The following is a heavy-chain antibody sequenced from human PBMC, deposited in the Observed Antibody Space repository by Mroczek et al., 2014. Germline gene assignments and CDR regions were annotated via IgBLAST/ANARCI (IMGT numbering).Heavy chain of an antibody. CDR2: INHSGST. CDR1: GGSFSGYY. V-gene: IGHV4-34*01. Sequence: QVQLQQWGAGLLKPSETLSLTCAVYGGSFSGYYWSWIRQPPGKGLEWIGEINHSGSTNYNPSLKSRVTISVDTSKNQFSLKLSSVTAADTAVYYCARGRGGRRRDYNWFDPWGQGTLVTVSS. CDR3: ARGRGGRRRDYNWFDP. D-gene: IGHD2-15*01. J-gene: IGHJ5*02.